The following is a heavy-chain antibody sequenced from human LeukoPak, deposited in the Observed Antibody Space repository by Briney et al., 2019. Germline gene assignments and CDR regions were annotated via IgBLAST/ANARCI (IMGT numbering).Heavy chain of an antibody. V-gene: IGHV4-61*01. D-gene: IGHD3-22*01. CDR2: IYYSGST. Sequence: SETLSLTCTVSGGSISSSSYYWGWIRQPPGKGLEWIGYIYYSGSTNYNPSLKSRVTISVDTSKNQFSLKLSSVTAADTAVYYCARDRGYYDSSDAFDIWGQGTMVTVSS. CDR1: GGSISSSSYY. CDR3: ARDRGYYDSSDAFDI. J-gene: IGHJ3*02.